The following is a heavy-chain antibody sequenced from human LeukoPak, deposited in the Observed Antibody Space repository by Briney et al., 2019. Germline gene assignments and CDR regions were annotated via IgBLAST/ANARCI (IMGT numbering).Heavy chain of an antibody. Sequence: GASVKVSCKASGYTSTSYGISWVRQAPGQGLEWMGWISAYNGNTNYAQKLQGRVTMTTDTSTSTAYMELRSLRSDDTAVYYCARLNTAMVLYYFDYWGQGTLVTVSS. CDR2: ISAYNGNT. J-gene: IGHJ4*02. CDR3: ARLNTAMVLYYFDY. D-gene: IGHD5-18*01. V-gene: IGHV1-18*01. CDR1: GYTSTSYG.